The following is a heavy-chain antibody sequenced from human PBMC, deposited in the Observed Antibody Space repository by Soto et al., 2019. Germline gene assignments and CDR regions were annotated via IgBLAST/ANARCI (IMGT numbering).Heavy chain of an antibody. Sequence: SETLSLTCAVDGGYFSGYYWSWIRQPPGKGLEWIGEINHSGSANYNPSLKSRVTISVHTSSSQFSLELSSVTAADTAVYYCARGLISGSHYSGGLYYFDFWGQGTQVTVSS. V-gene: IGHV4-34*01. CDR2: INHSGSA. CDR3: ARGLISGSHYSGGLYYFDF. J-gene: IGHJ4*02. D-gene: IGHD1-26*01. CDR1: GGYFSGYY.